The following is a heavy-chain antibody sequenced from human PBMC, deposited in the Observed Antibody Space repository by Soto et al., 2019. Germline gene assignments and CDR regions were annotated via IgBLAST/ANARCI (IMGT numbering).Heavy chain of an antibody. CDR2: IIPIFDTA. CDR3: ATHPMATFTYYSGMDV. Sequence: QVQLVQSGAEVKKPGSSVRVSCKASGGTFSSYAISWVRQAPGQGLEWMGGIIPIFDTADYAQKFQGRVTITADESTSTAYMELSSLRSEDAAVYYCATHPMATFTYYSGMDVWGQGTTVTVSS. CDR1: GGTFSSYA. V-gene: IGHV1-69*12. D-gene: IGHD5-12*01. J-gene: IGHJ6*02.